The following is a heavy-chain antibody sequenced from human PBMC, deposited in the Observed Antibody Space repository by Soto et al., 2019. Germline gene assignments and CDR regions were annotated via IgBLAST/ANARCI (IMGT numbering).Heavy chain of an antibody. Sequence: ASVKVSCKASGYTFTSYGISWVRQAPGQGLEWMGWISAYNGNTNYAQKLQGRVTMTTDTSTSTAYMELRSLRSDDTAVYYCARDLFDEYYDSSGPFDYWGQGTLVTVSS. V-gene: IGHV1-18*01. CDR2: ISAYNGNT. J-gene: IGHJ4*02. CDR1: GYTFTSYG. CDR3: ARDLFDEYYDSSGPFDY. D-gene: IGHD3-22*01.